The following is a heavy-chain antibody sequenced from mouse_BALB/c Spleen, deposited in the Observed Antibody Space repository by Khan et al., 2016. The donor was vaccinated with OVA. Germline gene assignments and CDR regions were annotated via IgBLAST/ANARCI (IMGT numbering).Heavy chain of an antibody. D-gene: IGHD4-1*01. V-gene: IGHV2-9*02. CDR3: ARANRDWALFAY. CDR1: GFSLTTYG. Sequence: QVQLKESGPGLVAPSQSLSITCTVSGFSLTTYGVHWVRQPPGKGLEWLGVIWAGGSTNYNSALISRLSIGKDNSKSQAFLNMNSLQTDDKAMYYCARANRDWALFAYWGQGTVVTVSA. J-gene: IGHJ3*01. CDR2: IWAGGST.